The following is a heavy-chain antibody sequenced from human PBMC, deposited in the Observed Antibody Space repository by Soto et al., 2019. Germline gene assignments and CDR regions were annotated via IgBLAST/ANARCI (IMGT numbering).Heavy chain of an antibody. CDR3: ARLVLRYFDWPYFDY. D-gene: IGHD3-9*01. CDR2: INHSGST. Sequence: SETLSLTGAVYGGSFSGYYWRWIRQPPGKGLEWIGEINHSGSTNYNPSLKSRVTISVDTSKNQFSLKLSSVTAADTAVYYCARLVLRYFDWPYFDYWGQGTLVTVS. J-gene: IGHJ4*02. V-gene: IGHV4-34*01. CDR1: GGSFSGYY.